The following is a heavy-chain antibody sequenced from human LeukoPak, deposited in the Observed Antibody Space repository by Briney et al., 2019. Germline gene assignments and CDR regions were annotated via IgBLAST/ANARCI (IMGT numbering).Heavy chain of an antibody. CDR1: GGSLSGYF. Sequence: SETLSLPCAVYGGSLSGYFWSWIRQPPGKGLEWIGEINHSGSTNYNPSLTSRVTISVNTSKNQFSLKLSSVTAADTAVYYCARHLRYFDWLLGSIDYWGQGNLVTVSS. D-gene: IGHD3-9*01. CDR2: INHSGST. CDR3: ARHLRYFDWLLGSIDY. J-gene: IGHJ4*02. V-gene: IGHV4-34*01.